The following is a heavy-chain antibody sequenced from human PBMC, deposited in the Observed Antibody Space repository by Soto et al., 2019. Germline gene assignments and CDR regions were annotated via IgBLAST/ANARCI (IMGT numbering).Heavy chain of an antibody. Sequence: QVQLQESGPGLVKPSGTLSLTCAVSGGSISSSNWWSWVRQPPGKGLEWIGEIYHSGSTKYNPSCKSRVALSVDKPKHQLDLAVNSVNAADTALHYCVMPSTRGSSLGYSGLGTLV. CDR1: GGSISSSNW. CDR3: VMPSTRGSSLGY. V-gene: IGHV4-4*02. CDR2: IYHSGST. D-gene: IGHD3-16*01. J-gene: IGHJ4*02.